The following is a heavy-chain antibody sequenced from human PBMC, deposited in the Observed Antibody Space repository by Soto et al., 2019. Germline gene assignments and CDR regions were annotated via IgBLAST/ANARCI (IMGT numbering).Heavy chain of an antibody. CDR1: GFTFSSYG. Sequence: GGSLRLSCAASGFTFSSYGMHWVRQAPGKGLEWVAVIWYDGSNKYYADSVKGRFTISRDNSKNTLYLQMNSLRAEDTAVYYCARERTMVRGVIIDYWGQGTLVTVSS. J-gene: IGHJ4*02. CDR3: ARERTMVRGVIIDY. CDR2: IWYDGSNK. V-gene: IGHV3-33*01. D-gene: IGHD3-10*01.